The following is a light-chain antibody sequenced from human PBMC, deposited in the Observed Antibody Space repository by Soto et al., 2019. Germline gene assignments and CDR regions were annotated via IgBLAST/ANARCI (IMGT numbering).Light chain of an antibody. V-gene: IGKV1-27*01. Sequence: DIQMTQSPSSLSASVGDRVTITCRASQGISIYLAWYQQKPGKVPKLLIYDASTLQSGVPSRFSGSGSGTDFTLTISGLQPEDVATYYCQKYNGAPLTFGGGTKGGDQT. CDR3: QKYNGAPLT. CDR1: QGISIY. CDR2: DAS. J-gene: IGKJ4*01.